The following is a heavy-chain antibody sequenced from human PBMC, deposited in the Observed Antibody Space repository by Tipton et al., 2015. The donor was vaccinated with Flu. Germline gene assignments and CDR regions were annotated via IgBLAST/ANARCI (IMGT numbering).Heavy chain of an antibody. CDR3: ASESGWGFDY. Sequence: TLSLTCTVSGGSISSSSYYWSWIRQPPGKGLEWIGYIYYSGSTNYNPSLKSRVTISVDTSKNQFSLKLSSVTAADTAVYYCASESGWGFDYWGQGTLVTVSS. D-gene: IGHD7-27*01. CDR1: GGSISSSSYY. V-gene: IGHV4-61*01. CDR2: IYYSGST. J-gene: IGHJ4*02.